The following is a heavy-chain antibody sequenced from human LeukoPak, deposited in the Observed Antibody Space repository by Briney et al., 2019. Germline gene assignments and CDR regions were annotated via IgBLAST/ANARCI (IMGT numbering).Heavy chain of an antibody. Sequence: ASVKVSCKASGYTFTSYGISWVRQAPGQGLEWMGWISAYTGNTYYAQKLQGRVTMTTDTSTSTAYMELRSLRSDDTAVYYCARCYSSGSTSRWDPTGTWFDPWGQGTLVTVSS. CDR2: ISAYTGNT. V-gene: IGHV1-18*01. D-gene: IGHD2-2*01. J-gene: IGHJ5*02. CDR3: ARCYSSGSTSRWDPTGTWFDP. CDR1: GYTFTSYG.